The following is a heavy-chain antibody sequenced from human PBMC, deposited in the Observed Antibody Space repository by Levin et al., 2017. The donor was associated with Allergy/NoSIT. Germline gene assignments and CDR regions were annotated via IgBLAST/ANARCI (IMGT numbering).Heavy chain of an antibody. V-gene: IGHV4-39*02. CDR1: NVSITTYMFY. Sequence: SQTLSLTCSVSNVSITTYMFYWGWIRQSPDKKLEWIGSISFSGSTYYNPSLKSRVTLSLDTSKNLFSLKLNSVTAADTSVYYCASVMGGWVYFDYWGQGALVAVSS. CDR3: ASVMGGWVYFDY. CDR2: ISFSGST. D-gene: IGHD6-19*01. J-gene: IGHJ4*02.